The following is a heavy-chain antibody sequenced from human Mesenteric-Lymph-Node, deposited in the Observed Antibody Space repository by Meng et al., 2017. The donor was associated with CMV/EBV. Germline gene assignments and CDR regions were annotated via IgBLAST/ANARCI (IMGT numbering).Heavy chain of an antibody. CDR2: IVVGSGNT. CDR1: GFTFTSSA. J-gene: IGHJ4*02. V-gene: IGHV1-58*01. D-gene: IGHD2/OR15-2a*01. Sequence: SVQVSCKASGFTFTSSAVQWVRQARGQRLVWIGWIVVGSGNTNYAQTFQERVTITRDMSTSTAYMELSSLRSADTAVYYCAADLSAVDYWGQGTLVTVSS. CDR3: AADLSAVDY.